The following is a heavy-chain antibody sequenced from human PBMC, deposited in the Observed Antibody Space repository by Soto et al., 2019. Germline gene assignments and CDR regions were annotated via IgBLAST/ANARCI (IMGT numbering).Heavy chain of an antibody. CDR3: ARGINYYASGDDAFDI. J-gene: IGHJ3*02. CDR1: GYTFTSYD. V-gene: IGHV1-8*01. Sequence: QVQLVQSGAEVKKPGASVKVSCKASGYTFTSYDINWVRQATGQGLEWMGWMNANSGNTGYAQKFQGRFTMTSNTSISTAYMELSRLRSEDTAVYYCARGINYYASGDDAFDIWGQGTMVTVSS. CDR2: MNANSGNT. D-gene: IGHD3-10*01.